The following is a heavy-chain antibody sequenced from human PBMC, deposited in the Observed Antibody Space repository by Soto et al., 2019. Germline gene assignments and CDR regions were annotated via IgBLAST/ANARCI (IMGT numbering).Heavy chain of an antibody. V-gene: IGHV1-8*01. J-gene: IGHJ4*02. CDR3: ARAYNWKYEFDY. CDR2: MNPNSGNT. D-gene: IGHD1-7*01. Sequence: QVQLVQSGAEVKKPGASVKVSCKASGYTFTSYDINWVRQATGQGLEWMGWMNPNSGNTGYAQKFQGRVIMTRNTSINADYMEMSSLISEDTAVYYCARAYNWKYEFDYWGQGTLVTVSS. CDR1: GYTFTSYD.